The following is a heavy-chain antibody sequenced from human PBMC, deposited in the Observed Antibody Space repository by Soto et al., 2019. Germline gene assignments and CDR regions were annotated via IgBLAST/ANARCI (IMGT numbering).Heavy chain of an antibody. V-gene: IGHV3-33*01. D-gene: IGHD6-13*01. CDR3: ARVKAAAVIRHYYYYMDV. CDR2: IWYDGSNK. Sequence: ESGGGVVQPGRSLRLSCAASGFTFSSYGMHWVRQAPGKGLEWVAGIWYDGSNKYYADSVKGRFTISRDNSKNTLYLQMNSLRAEDTAVYYCARVKAAAVIRHYYYYMDVWGKGTTVTVSS. CDR1: GFTFSSYG. J-gene: IGHJ6*03.